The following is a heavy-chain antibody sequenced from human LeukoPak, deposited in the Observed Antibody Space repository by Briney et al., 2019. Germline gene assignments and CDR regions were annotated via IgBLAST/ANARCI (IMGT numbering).Heavy chain of an antibody. Sequence: ASVKVSCKASGHTFTGYYMHWVRQAPGQGLEWMGWINPNSGGTNYAQKFQGRVTMTRDTSISTAYMELSRLRSDDTGVYYCARVSRGYYDSSAYSSWGQGTLVTVSS. V-gene: IGHV1-2*02. CDR1: GHTFTGYY. CDR2: INPNSGGT. J-gene: IGHJ5*02. D-gene: IGHD3-22*01. CDR3: ARVSRGYYDSSAYSS.